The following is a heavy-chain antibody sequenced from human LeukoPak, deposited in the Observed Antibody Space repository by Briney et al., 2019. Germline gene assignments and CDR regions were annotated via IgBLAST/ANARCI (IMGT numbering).Heavy chain of an antibody. D-gene: IGHD2-2*02. CDR2: INTDGGST. CDR1: GFTFGSYW. V-gene: IGHV3-74*01. CDR3: GRGFSIVPAGIPDY. J-gene: IGHJ4*02. Sequence: GGSLGLSRAASGFTFGSYWMHWVRQAPGKGLVWVSRINTDGGSTTYADSVKGRFTISRDNAKNTLYLQMNSLRAEDTAVYYCGRGFSIVPAGIPDYWGLGTLVTVSS.